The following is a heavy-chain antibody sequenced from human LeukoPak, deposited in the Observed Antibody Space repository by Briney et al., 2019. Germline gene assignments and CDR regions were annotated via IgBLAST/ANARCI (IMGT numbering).Heavy chain of an antibody. D-gene: IGHD6-19*01. CDR3: AKDLPGQWPTVFDY. V-gene: IGHV3-7*01. Sequence: GGSLRLSRAASGFTFTSYWMTWVRQAPGKGLEWVANIKQDGSEKYYVDSVKGRFTISRDNAKNSLYLQMNSLRAEDAAVYYCAKDLPGQWPTVFDYWGQGTLVTVSS. CDR2: IKQDGSEK. J-gene: IGHJ4*02. CDR1: GFTFTSYW.